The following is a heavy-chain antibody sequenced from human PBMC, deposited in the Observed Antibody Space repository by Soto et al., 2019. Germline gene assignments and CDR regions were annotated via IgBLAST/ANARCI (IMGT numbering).Heavy chain of an antibody. Sequence: ASVKVSCKASGYTFTSYAMHWVRQAPGQRLEWMGWINAGNGNTKYSQKFQGRVTITRDTSASTAYMELSSLRSEDTAVYYCASGTTVTTGDWYFDLWGRGTLVTVSS. D-gene: IGHD4-17*01. J-gene: IGHJ2*01. CDR3: ASGTTVTTGDWYFDL. CDR2: INAGNGNT. CDR1: GYTFTSYA. V-gene: IGHV1-3*01.